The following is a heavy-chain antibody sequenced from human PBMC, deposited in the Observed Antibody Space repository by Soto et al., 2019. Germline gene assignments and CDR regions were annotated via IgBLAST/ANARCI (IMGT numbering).Heavy chain of an antibody. Sequence: PGGSLRLSCAASGFTFSSYAMSWVRQAPGKGLEWVSAISGSGGSTYYADSVKGRFTISRDNSKNTLYLQMNSLRAEDTAVYYCAKDRFWSGYRPYYMDVWGKGTTVTVSS. CDR1: GFTFSSYA. CDR3: AKDRFWSGYRPYYMDV. J-gene: IGHJ6*03. D-gene: IGHD3-3*01. CDR2: ISGSGGST. V-gene: IGHV3-23*01.